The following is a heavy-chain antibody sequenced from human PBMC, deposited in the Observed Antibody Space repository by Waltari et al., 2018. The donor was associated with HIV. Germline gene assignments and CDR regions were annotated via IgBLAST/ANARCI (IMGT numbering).Heavy chain of an antibody. J-gene: IGHJ5*02. CDR2: INSQTGKP. CDR3: AKTDWEDGSMRGFDP. CDR1: GYTFIDFA. Sequence: QVQLVQSGSELKNPGASVKVSCKASGYTFIDFAINWLRQAPGQGLEWMGWINSQTGKPTYVQGFTGRFVFSLDTSATTAHLEISSLKAEDTAVYYCAKTDWEDGSMRGFDPWGQGTLVTVSS. V-gene: IGHV7-4-1*02. D-gene: IGHD1-26*01.